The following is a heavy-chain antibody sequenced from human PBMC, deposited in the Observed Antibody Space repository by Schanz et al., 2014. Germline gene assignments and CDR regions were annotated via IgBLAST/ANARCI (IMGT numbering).Heavy chain of an antibody. D-gene: IGHD2-2*01. J-gene: IGHJ4*02. CDR2: IYSGGSA. Sequence: VQLVESGGGLVKPGGSLRLSCAASGFTFSDYYMSWIRQAPGKGLEWVSVIYSGGSAFYADSVKGRFTISRDDSKNTVYLRLNSLRAEDTAVYYCAAHETLSTTACYPSWGQGTLVAVSS. CDR1: GFTFSDYY. CDR3: AAHETLSTTACYPS. V-gene: IGHV3-53*01.